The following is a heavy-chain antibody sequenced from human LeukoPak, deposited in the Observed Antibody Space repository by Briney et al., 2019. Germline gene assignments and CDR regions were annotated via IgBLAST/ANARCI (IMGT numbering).Heavy chain of an antibody. J-gene: IGHJ4*02. CDR1: GYTFTKYG. CDR2: ISPANNNA. V-gene: IGHV1-18*01. Sequence: GASVKVSCKASGYTFTKYGISWIRQAPGQGPEWVGWISPANNNANFAQKMQGRVIMTTDTSTSTAYLELRILRSGDTAVYYCARDSVGTELLWYGELASFDHWGQGTLVTVS. D-gene: IGHD3-10*01. CDR3: ARDSVGTELLWYGELASFDH.